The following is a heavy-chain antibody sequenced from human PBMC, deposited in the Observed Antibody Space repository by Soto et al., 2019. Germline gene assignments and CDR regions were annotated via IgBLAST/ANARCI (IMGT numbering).Heavy chain of an antibody. CDR1: GFTFSNYW. CDR2: TNSDGSTS. J-gene: IGHJ6*03. CDR3: ARGDCVGGSCYSLAGSFYYYMDV. Sequence: EVQLVESGGGLVQPGGSLRLSCAASGFTFSNYWMYWVRQAPGKGLVWVSRTNSDGSTSSYADSVKGRFTISRDNVKTTLYLQMNSLRAEDTAVYYCARGDCVGGSCYSLAGSFYYYMDVWGKGTTVTVFS. D-gene: IGHD2-15*01. V-gene: IGHV3-74*01.